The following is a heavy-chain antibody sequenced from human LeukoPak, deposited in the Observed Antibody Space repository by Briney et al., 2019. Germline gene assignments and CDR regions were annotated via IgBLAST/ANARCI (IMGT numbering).Heavy chain of an antibody. CDR2: INTNTGNP. V-gene: IGHV7-4-1*01. CDR3: ARSNNDGDYLGVGFDY. J-gene: IGHJ4*02. CDR1: GYTFNNYA. Sequence: ASVKVSCKSSGYTFNNYAMNWVRQAPGQGLEWMGWINTNTGNPTYAQGFTGRFVFSSDTSVRTAYLQIGSLKAEDTAVYYCARSNNDGDYLGVGFDYWGQGTQVTVSS. D-gene: IGHD4-17*01.